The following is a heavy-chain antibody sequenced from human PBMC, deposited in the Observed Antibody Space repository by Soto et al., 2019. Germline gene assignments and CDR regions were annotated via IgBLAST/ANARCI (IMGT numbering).Heavy chain of an antibody. CDR2: TYYRSKWYN. CDR3: ARHIQRRNSIDFDY. V-gene: IGHV6-1*01. CDR1: GDSVSSNSAA. D-gene: IGHD6-6*01. Sequence: SQTRSLTCAISGDSVSSNSAAWNWVRQSPSRGLEWLGRTYYRSKWYNDYAVSVKSRITINPDTSKNQFSLQLNSVTPEDTAVYYCARHIQRRNSIDFDYWGQGTLVNV. J-gene: IGHJ4*02.